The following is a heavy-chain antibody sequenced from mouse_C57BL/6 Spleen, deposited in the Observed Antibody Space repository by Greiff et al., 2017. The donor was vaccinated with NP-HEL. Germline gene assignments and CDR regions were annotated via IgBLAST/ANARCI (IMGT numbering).Heavy chain of an antibody. CDR2: IYPGGGDT. D-gene: IGHD1-1*01. CDR1: GYAFSSYW. J-gene: IGHJ2*01. Sequence: QVQLQQSGAELVKPGASVKLSCKASGYAFSSYWMHWVKQRPGQGLEWIGQIYPGGGDTKYNGKFKGKATLTADKASSTAYMQLSSVTAEDSAVYFCAREGGYYDWGQGTTLTVAS. CDR3: AREGGYYD. V-gene: IGHV1-80*01.